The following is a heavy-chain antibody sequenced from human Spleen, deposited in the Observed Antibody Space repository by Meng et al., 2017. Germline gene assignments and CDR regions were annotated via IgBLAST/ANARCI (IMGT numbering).Heavy chain of an antibody. Sequence: ASVKVSCKASGYTFTSYYMHWVRQAPGQGLEWMGIINPSGGSTSYAQKFQGRVTMTRDTSTSTVYMELSSLRSEDTAVYYCASGDCSGGSCYSAFDIWGQGTMVTVSS. D-gene: IGHD2-15*01. CDR2: INPSGGST. CDR1: GYTFTSYY. V-gene: IGHV1-46*01. J-gene: IGHJ3*02. CDR3: ASGDCSGGSCYSAFDI.